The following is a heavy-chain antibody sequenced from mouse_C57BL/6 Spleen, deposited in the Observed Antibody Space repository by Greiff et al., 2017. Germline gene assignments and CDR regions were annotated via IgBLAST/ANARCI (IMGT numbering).Heavy chain of an antibody. CDR1: GYAFSSSW. CDR2: IYPGDGDT. J-gene: IGHJ4*01. V-gene: IGHV1-82*01. CDR3: ARFDYDAMDY. Sequence: VQLQQSGPELVKPGASVKISCKASGYAFSSSWMNWVKQRPGKGLEWIGRIYPGDGDTNYNGKFKGKATLTADKSSSTAYMQRSSLTSEDSAVYFCARFDYDAMDYWGQGTSGTVSS.